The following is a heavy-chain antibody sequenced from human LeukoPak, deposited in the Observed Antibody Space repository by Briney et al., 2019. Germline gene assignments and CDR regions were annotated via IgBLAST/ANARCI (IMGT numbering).Heavy chain of an antibody. CDR3: ATQAHLYCGGDCYSDYFDY. J-gene: IGHJ4*02. CDR1: GGSISSSSYY. D-gene: IGHD2-21*02. V-gene: IGHV4-39*07. CDR2: IYYSGGT. Sequence: PSETLSLTCTVSGGSISSSSYYWGWIRQPPGKRLEWIGSIYYSGGTYYNPSLKSRVTISVDTSKNQVSLKLSSVTAADTAVYYCATQAHLYCGGDCYSDYFDYWGQGTLVTVSS.